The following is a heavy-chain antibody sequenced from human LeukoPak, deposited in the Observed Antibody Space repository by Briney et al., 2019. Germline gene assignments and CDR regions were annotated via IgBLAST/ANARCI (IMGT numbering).Heavy chain of an antibody. V-gene: IGHV4-4*07. CDR1: GGSISNYY. J-gene: IGHJ5*02. CDR3: TREPSP. Sequence: SQTLSLTCTVSGGSISNYYWSWIRQPAGKGLEWIGRMYTSGTPNYNPSLKSRVTMSVDTSKNQFSLKLSSVTAADTAVYYCTREPSPWGQGTLVIVSS. CDR2: MYTSGTP.